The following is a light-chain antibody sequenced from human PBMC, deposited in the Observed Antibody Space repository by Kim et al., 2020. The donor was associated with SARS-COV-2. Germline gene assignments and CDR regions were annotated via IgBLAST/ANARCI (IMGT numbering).Light chain of an antibody. J-gene: IGLJ2*01. CDR1: DLGNKY. Sequence: SVSPGQTASITCAGDDLGNKYTSWYQHKPGQSPVLVIYQDTKRPSGVPDRFSGSNSGNTATLTISGTQAMDEADYYCQAWDSRTVIFGGGTQLTVL. V-gene: IGLV3-1*01. CDR2: QDT. CDR3: QAWDSRTVI.